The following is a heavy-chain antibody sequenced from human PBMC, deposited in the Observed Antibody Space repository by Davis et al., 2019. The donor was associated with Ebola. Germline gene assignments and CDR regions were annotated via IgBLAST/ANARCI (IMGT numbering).Heavy chain of an antibody. J-gene: IGHJ2*01. CDR2: INHSGST. V-gene: IGHV4-34*01. Sequence: PSETLSLTCAVYGGSFSGYYWSWIRQPPGKGLEWIGEINHSGSTNYNPSLKSRVTISVDTSKNQFSLKLSSVTAAETAVYYCARLIGRLRRDWYFDLWGRGTLVTVSS. CDR1: GGSFSGYY. D-gene: IGHD4-17*01. CDR3: ARLIGRLRRDWYFDL.